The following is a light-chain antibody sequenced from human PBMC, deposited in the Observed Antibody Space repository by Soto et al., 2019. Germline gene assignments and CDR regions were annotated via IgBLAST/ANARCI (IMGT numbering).Light chain of an antibody. V-gene: IGLV2-14*01. CDR3: SSYTVSSSVI. Sequence: QSALTQPASVSGSPGQSITISCTGTSSDFGGYNYVSWYQQHPGKAPKLMIYDVSNRPFGVSNRFSGSKPGNTASLTISGLQAEYEADYYCSSYTVSSSVIFGGGTKVTVL. CDR2: DVS. J-gene: IGLJ2*01. CDR1: SSDFGGYNY.